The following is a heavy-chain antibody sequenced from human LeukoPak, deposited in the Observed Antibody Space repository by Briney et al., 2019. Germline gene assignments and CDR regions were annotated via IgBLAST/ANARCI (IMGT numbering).Heavy chain of an antibody. D-gene: IGHD3-22*01. V-gene: IGHV4-59*01. CDR2: IYYSGST. CDR3: AREGRYYDSSGYYHKITYYYMDV. CDR1: GGSISSYY. J-gene: IGHJ6*03. Sequence: PSETLSLTCTVFGGSISSYYWSWIRQPPGKGLEWIGYIYYSGSTNYNPSLKSRVTISVDTSKNQFSLKLSSVTAADTAVYYCAREGRYYDSSGYYHKITYYYMDVWGKGTTVTVSS.